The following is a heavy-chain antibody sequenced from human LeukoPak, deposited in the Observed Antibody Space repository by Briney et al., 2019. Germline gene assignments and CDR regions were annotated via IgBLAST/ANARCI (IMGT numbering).Heavy chain of an antibody. CDR3: ARSDSSSLPSDY. CDR1: GGSISSYY. CDR2: IYYSGIT. J-gene: IGHJ4*02. D-gene: IGHD6-6*01. Sequence: SETLSLTCTVSGGSISSYYWTWIRQPPGKGLEWIGYIYYSGITNYNPSLKSRGTISVDTSKNQFSLKLTSVTAADTAMYYCARSDSSSLPSDYWGQGTLVTVSS. V-gene: IGHV4-59*01.